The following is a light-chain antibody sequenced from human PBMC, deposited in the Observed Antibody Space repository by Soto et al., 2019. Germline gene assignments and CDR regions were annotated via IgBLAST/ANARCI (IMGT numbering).Light chain of an antibody. CDR2: EVS. J-gene: IGLJ3*02. CDR1: SSDVGGYNY. CDR3: SSYTRGRTPWV. Sequence: QSALTQPASVSGSPGQSITISCTGTSSDVGGYNYVSWYQQHPGKAPKLMIYEVSNRPSGVSNRFSGSKSGTTASLTISGLQAEDEADYYCSSYTRGRTPWVFGGGTKVTVL. V-gene: IGLV2-14*01.